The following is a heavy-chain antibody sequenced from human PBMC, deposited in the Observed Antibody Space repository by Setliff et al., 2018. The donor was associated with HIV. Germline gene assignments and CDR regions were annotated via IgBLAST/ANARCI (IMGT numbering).Heavy chain of an antibody. V-gene: IGHV4-38-2*01. CDR1: SYSISSVHS. D-gene: IGHD6-6*01. Sequence: SETLSLTCDVSSYSISSVHSWGWIRQPPGKGLEWVGEIYHSGSANYNPSLKSRVTISVDKSKNQFSLKLSSVTAADTAVYYCARHRHSSSFLIENFDSWGQGTLVTVSS. CDR3: ARHRHSSSFLIENFDS. CDR2: IYHSGSA. J-gene: IGHJ4*02.